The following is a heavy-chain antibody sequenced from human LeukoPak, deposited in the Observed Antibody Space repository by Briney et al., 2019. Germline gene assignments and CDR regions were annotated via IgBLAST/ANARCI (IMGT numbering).Heavy chain of an antibody. V-gene: IGHV4-34*01. Sequence: SETLSLTCAVSGGSFSGDYWSWIRQPPGKGLEWIGEINHSGSTNYNPSLKSRVTISVDTSKNQFSLKLSSVTAADTAVYYCARGFLRVAGPFKGAFDIWGQGTMVTVSS. CDR1: GGSFSGDY. J-gene: IGHJ3*02. CDR3: ARGFLRVAGPFKGAFDI. D-gene: IGHD6-19*01. CDR2: INHSGST.